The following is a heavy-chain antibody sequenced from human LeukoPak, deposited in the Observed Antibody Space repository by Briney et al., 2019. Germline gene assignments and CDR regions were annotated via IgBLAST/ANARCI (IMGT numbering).Heavy chain of an antibody. Sequence: SETLPLTCTVSGGSISSSNYYWGWVRQPPGKGLEWIGSIYYSGTTYYNPSLKSRVTISVDTSKNQFSLKLSSVTAADTAVYYCARHSSLGSGWYTWGQGTLVTVSS. CDR1: GGSISSSNYY. J-gene: IGHJ4*02. CDR3: ARHSSLGSGWYT. D-gene: IGHD6-19*01. CDR2: IYYSGTT. V-gene: IGHV4-39*01.